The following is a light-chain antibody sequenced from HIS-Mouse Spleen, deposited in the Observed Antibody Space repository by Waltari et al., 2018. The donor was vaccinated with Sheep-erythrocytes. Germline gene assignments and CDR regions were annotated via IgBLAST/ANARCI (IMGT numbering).Light chain of an antibody. CDR2: EVS. Sequence: QSALTQPPPASGSPGHSVTISFTGTSSAVGGYNFVSWYQQHPGKAPKLMIYEVSKRPSGVPDRFSGSKSGNTASLTVSGLQAEDEADYYCSSYAGSNNWVFGGGTKLTVL. CDR3: SSYAGSNNWV. V-gene: IGLV2-8*01. J-gene: IGLJ3*02. CDR1: SSAVGGYNF.